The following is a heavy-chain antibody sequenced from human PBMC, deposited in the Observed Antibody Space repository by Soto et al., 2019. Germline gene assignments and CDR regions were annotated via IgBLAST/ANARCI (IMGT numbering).Heavy chain of an antibody. D-gene: IGHD2-2*01. J-gene: IGHJ6*02. CDR2: ITASNCNT. V-gene: IGHV1-18*01. CDR1: GYTFTNYG. Sequence: QGQLVQSGPEVKKPGASVKVSCKASGYTFTNYGITWVRQAPGQGLEWMGWITASNCNTNYAREIQGRLTLTRDTSTSTAYMELRSLRSDDTAVYYCARGASCSSASCYDNFHYGLAVWGQGTTVIVSS. CDR3: ARGASCSSASCYDNFHYGLAV.